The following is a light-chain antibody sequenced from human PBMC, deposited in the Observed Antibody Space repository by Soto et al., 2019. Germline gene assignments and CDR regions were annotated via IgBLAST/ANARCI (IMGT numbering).Light chain of an antibody. Sequence: DIVMTQSPLSLTGTPGEPASISCRSSRSLLKANGYTYFHWFLQKPGQSPQLLIYLGYNRAPGVPDRFSGTGSGTDFTLKISRVEAEDVGVYYCMQTLESRTFGQGTKVDIK. CDR3: MQTLESRT. V-gene: IGKV2-28*01. CDR1: RSLLKANGYTY. CDR2: LGY. J-gene: IGKJ1*01.